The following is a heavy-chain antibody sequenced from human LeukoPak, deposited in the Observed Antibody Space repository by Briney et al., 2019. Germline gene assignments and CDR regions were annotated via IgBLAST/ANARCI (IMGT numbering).Heavy chain of an antibody. D-gene: IGHD4-11*01. CDR2: IYTSGTT. Sequence: SETLSLTCTVSGGSISYYYWNWIRQPAGKGLEWIGRIYTSGTTYYNPSLKSRVTMSVDTSKSQFSLKLSSVTAADTAVYYCASLDIDYSYYYYMDVWGKGTTVTVSS. CDR3: ASLDIDYSYYYYMDV. V-gene: IGHV4-4*07. CDR1: GGSISYYY. J-gene: IGHJ6*03.